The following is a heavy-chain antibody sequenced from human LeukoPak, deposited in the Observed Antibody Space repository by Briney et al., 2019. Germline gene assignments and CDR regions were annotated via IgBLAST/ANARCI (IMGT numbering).Heavy chain of an antibody. J-gene: IGHJ3*02. CDR2: IYYSGST. V-gene: IGHV4-31*03. Sequence: SETLSLTCTVSGGSISSGGYYWSWIRQHPGKGLEWIGYIYYSGSTYYNPSLKSRVTISVDTSKNQFSLKLSSVTAADTAVYYCARAVWYYDSSGWAGAFDIWGQGTMVTVSS. CDR3: ARAVWYYDSSGWAGAFDI. D-gene: IGHD3-22*01. CDR1: GGSISSGGYY.